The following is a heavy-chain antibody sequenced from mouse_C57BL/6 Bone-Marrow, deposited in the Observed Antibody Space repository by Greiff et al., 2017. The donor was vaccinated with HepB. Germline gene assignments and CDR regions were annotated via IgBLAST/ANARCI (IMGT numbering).Heavy chain of an antibody. CDR3: ARNYGYCYAMDY. CDR1: GYTFTDYY. J-gene: IGHJ4*01. D-gene: IGHD2-2*01. CDR2: INPNNGGT. Sequence: EVQLQQSGPELVKPGASVKISCKASGYTFTDYYMNWVKQSHGKSLEWIGDINPNNGGTSYNQKFKGKATLTVDKSSSTAYMELRSLTAEDSAVYYCARNYGYCYAMDYWGQGTSVTVSS. V-gene: IGHV1-26*01.